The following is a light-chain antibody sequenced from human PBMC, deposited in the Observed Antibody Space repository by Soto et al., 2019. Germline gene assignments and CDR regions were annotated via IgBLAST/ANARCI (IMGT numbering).Light chain of an antibody. J-gene: IGLJ2*01. V-gene: IGLV1-47*01. CDR3: ATWDDSLGGPV. CDR2: RDN. CDR1: SSNIGRNY. Sequence: QSVLTQTPSVSGTPGQRVNISCSGSSSNIGRNYVYWYHQFPGTAPKLLIYRDNERPSGVPDRFSGSKSGTSASLAISGLRSGDEADYNCATWDDSLGGPVFGGGTKVTVL.